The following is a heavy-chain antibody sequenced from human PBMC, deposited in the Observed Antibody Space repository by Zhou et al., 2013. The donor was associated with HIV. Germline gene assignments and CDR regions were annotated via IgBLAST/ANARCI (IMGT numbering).Heavy chain of an antibody. Sequence: QVQLVQSGAEVKKPGASVKVSCKASGYTLTTSDLHWVRQASGQGLEWMGWINPSTSHTTYAQNFQGRVTMTRNISINTAYMELNSLRSEDTAVYYCARVPSYKPLDFWGQGTLVTVSS. J-gene: IGHJ4*02. V-gene: IGHV1-8*01. CDR2: INPSTSHT. CDR1: GYTLTTSD. CDR3: ARVPSYKPLDF. D-gene: IGHD1-1*01.